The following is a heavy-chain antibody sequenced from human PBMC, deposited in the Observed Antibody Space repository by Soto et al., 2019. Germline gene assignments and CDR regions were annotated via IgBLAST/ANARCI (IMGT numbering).Heavy chain of an antibody. CDR2: LDGAGGST. CDR3: AAPRDEYGSGVSWFTYGMDI. CDR1: GFTFSYFA. D-gene: IGHD3-10*01. V-gene: IGHV3-23*01. Sequence: GGSLRLSCLASGFTFSYFAMTWVRHVPGRGLEWVASLDGAGGSTYYAEPVRGRFSISRDNSQNTLFLQMKRLTVDDTAIYYCAAPRDEYGSGVSWFTYGMDIWGQGTTVTVS. J-gene: IGHJ6*02.